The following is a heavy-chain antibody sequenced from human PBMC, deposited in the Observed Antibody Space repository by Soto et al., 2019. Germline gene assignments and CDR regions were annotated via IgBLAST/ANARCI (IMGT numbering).Heavy chain of an antibody. CDR3: ARIRAGGYYDSSGYYYGLGYYYGMDV. V-gene: IGHV2-26*01. Sequence: QVTLKESGPVLVKPTETLTLTCTVSGFSLSNARMGVSWIRQPPGKALEWLAHIFSNDEKSYSTSLKSRLTNTNETSKSPVVLTMTNMDPVDTATNYCARIRAGGYYDSSGYYYGLGYYYGMDVWGQGTTVTVSS. D-gene: IGHD3-22*01. CDR2: IFSNDEK. CDR1: GFSLSNARMG. J-gene: IGHJ6*02.